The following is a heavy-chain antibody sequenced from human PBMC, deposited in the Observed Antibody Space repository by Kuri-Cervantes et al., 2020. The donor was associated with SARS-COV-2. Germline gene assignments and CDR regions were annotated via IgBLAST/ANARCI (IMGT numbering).Heavy chain of an antibody. CDR1: GFTFSTYS. CDR3: ARVLDYGDARNDY. J-gene: IGHJ4*02. CDR2: ISGSSGYI. Sequence: ETLSLTCAASGFTFSTYSMNWVRQSPGKGLEWVSSISGSSGYIFYADSVKGRFTISRDNAKNSLYLQMSSLRAEDTALYYCARVLDYGDARNDYWGQGNLVTVSS. D-gene: IGHD4-17*01. V-gene: IGHV3-21*01.